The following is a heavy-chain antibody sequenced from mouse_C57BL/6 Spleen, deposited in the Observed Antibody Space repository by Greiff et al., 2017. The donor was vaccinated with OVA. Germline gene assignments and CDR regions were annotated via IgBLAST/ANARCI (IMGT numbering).Heavy chain of an antibody. CDR1: GYAFSSSW. CDR3: ARNNYYGSSYSYFDV. J-gene: IGHJ1*03. D-gene: IGHD1-1*01. CDR2: IYPGDGDT. Sequence: VKLMESGPELVKPGASVKISCKASGYAFSSSWMNWVKQRPGKGLEWIGRIYPGDGDTNYNGKFKGKATLTADKSSSTAYMQLSSLTSEDSAVYFCARNNYYGSSYSYFDVWGTGTTVTVSS. V-gene: IGHV1-82*01.